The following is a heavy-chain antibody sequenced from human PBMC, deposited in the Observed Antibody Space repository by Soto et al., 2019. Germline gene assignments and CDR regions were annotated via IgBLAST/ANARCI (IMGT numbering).Heavy chain of an antibody. CDR2: ISGSGGST. CDR1: GFTFSSYA. CDR3: AKDRKWIQLWLQGDY. J-gene: IGHJ4*02. D-gene: IGHD5-18*01. V-gene: IGHV3-23*01. Sequence: GGSLRLSCAASGFTFSSYAMSWVRHAPGKGLEWVSAISGSGGSTYYADSVKGRFTISRDNSKNTLYLQMNSLRAEDTAVYYCAKDRKWIQLWLQGDYWGQGTLVTVSS.